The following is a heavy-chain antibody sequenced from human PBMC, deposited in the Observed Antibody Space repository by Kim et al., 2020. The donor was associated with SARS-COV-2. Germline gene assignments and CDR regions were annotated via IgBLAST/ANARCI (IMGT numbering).Heavy chain of an antibody. J-gene: IGHJ4*02. CDR3: AKDVYASGSSLSFFDY. V-gene: IGHV3-9*01. Sequence: GGSLRLSCVASGFTFDDYAMHWVRQGPGKGPEWVSGISWNSDSIGYADSVKGRFTISRDNAKNSLYLQMNSLRPEDTALYYCAKDVYASGSSLSFFDYWGPGILVTVSS. CDR1: GFTFDDYA. CDR2: ISWNSDSI. D-gene: IGHD3-10*01.